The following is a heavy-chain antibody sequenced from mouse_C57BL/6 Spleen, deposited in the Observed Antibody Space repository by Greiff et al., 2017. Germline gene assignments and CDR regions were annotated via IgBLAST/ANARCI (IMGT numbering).Heavy chain of an antibody. V-gene: IGHV8-8*01. Sequence: QVTLKVCGPGLLQPSQTLSLTCSFSGFSLSTFGMGVGWIRQPSGKGLEWLVHIWWDADKYYNPALKRRLIIAKDTSTTQVFLKTANVDTADTATYYCARTSYYYGSSYYAMDYWGQGTSVTVSS. D-gene: IGHD1-1*01. J-gene: IGHJ4*01. CDR1: GFSLSTFGMG. CDR2: IWWDADK. CDR3: ARTSYYYGSSYYAMDY.